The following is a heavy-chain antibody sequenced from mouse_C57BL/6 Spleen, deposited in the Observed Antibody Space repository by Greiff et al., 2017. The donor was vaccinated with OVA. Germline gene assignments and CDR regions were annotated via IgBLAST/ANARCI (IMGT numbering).Heavy chain of an antibody. CDR2: IDPEDGAT. Sequence: EVQLQQSGAELVKPGASVKLSCTASGFNIKDYYMHWVKQRPDQGLAWIGRIDPEDGATKYAPNFQGKATITADTSSNTAYRQLSNLTSEDTAVYYCARSDYYGSSAGMDYWGQGTLVTVSS. J-gene: IGHJ4*01. V-gene: IGHV14-2*01. CDR1: GFNIKDYY. D-gene: IGHD1-1*01. CDR3: ARSDYYGSSAGMDY.